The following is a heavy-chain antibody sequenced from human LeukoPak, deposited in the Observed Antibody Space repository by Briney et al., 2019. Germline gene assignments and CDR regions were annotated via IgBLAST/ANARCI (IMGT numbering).Heavy chain of an antibody. CDR2: ISSSGSTI. CDR1: GFTSTNLE. Sequence: GGSLRLSCAISGFTSTNLEMSWVRQAPGKGLEWVSYISSSGSTIYYADSVKGRFTISRDNAKNSLYLQMNSLRAEDTAVYYCAELGITMIGGVWGKGTTVTISS. CDR3: AELGITMIGGV. J-gene: IGHJ6*04. V-gene: IGHV3-48*03. D-gene: IGHD3-10*02.